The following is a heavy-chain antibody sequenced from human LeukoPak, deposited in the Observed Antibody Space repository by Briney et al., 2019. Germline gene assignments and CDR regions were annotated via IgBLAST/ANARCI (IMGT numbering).Heavy chain of an antibody. CDR2: ISGSGGST. Sequence: GGSLRLSCAASGFTFSSYAMSWVRQAPWRGLEWVSAISGSGGSTYYADSVKGRFTISRDNSKNTLYLQMNSLRAEDTAVYYCAKGSVAGDYPDYWGQGTLVTVSS. CDR3: AKGSVAGDYPDY. V-gene: IGHV3-23*01. J-gene: IGHJ4*02. CDR1: GFTFSSYA. D-gene: IGHD4-17*01.